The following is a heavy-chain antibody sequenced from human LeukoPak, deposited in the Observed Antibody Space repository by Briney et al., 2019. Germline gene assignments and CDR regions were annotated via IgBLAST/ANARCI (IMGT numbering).Heavy chain of an antibody. V-gene: IGHV4-59*01. CDR3: ARDPGGSGPNWFDP. CDR2: IFYTGTT. J-gene: IGHJ5*02. CDR1: GGSISTYF. Sequence: PSETLSLTCTVSGGSISTYFWSWLRQPPGKGLERIGYIFYTGTTNYNPSLKSRVSISVDTSRNQLSLRLNSVTAADTAVYYCARDPGGSGPNWFDPWGQGTLVTVSS. D-gene: IGHD3-16*01.